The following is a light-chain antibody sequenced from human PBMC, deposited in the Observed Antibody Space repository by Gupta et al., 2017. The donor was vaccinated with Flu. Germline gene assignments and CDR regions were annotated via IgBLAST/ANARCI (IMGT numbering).Light chain of an antibody. CDR3: QQRSNYLT. CDR1: QSVSSY. V-gene: IGKV3-11*01. CDR2: DAS. J-gene: IGKJ4*01. Sequence: EIVLTQSPATLSLSPGESATLSCRASQSVSSYLDWYQQKPGQAPRLLIYDASNRAAVIPARFSGSGSGTDFTLTISSLEPEDFADYCCQQRSNYLTFGGGTKVEIK.